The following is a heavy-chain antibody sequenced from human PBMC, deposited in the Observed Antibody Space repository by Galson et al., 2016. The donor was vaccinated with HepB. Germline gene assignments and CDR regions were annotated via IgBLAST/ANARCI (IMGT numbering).Heavy chain of an antibody. V-gene: IGHV1-69*13. D-gene: IGHD2-2*01. CDR2: IIPVFVTP. CDR3: VSSRDRQQAAIWDS. J-gene: IGHJ4*02. CDR1: GRTFSTSP. Sequence: SVKVSCKASGRTFSTSPVSWVRQAPGQGFEWLGGIIPVFVTPNYAQKFRGRLTITADESTTTVYMELTDLTFDDVAVYYCVSSRDRQQAAIWDSWGQGSLVSVSS.